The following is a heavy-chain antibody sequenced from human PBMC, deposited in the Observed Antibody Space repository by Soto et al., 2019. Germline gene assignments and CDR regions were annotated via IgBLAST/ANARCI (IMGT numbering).Heavy chain of an antibody. CDR1: GFTFSSYA. D-gene: IGHD3-22*01. CDR2: ISSSSSYT. J-gene: IGHJ6*02. Sequence: PGGSLRLSCAASGFTFSSYAMSWVRQAPGKGLEWVSYISSSSSYTNYADSVKGRFTISRDNAKNSLYLQMNSLRAEDTAVYYCARVSDSSGYYSPYYYYGMDVWGQGTTVTVSS. V-gene: IGHV3-21*05. CDR3: ARVSDSSGYYSPYYYYGMDV.